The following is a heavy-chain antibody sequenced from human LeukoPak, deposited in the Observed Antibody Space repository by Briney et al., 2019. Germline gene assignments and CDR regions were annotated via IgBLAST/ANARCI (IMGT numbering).Heavy chain of an antibody. V-gene: IGHV3-30*02. D-gene: IGHD1-1*01. CDR1: GLTFTAAG. CDR2: IWSDGSRR. J-gene: IGHJ4*02. CDR3: AKDKGTLYFDY. Sequence: GGSLRLSCAASGLTFTAAGMHWVRQTPGKGLEWMAFIWSDGSRRFYADSVKGRFTISRDDPKDTLYLEMDSLRAEDTAIYYCAKDKGTLYFDYWGQGALVTVSS.